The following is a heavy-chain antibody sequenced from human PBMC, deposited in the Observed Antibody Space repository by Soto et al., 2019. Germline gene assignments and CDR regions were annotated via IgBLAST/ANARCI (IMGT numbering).Heavy chain of an antibody. CDR2: ISSGSSTI. J-gene: IGHJ4*02. CDR3: ARDGGYSYGPFDY. Sequence: GGSLRLSCAASGFTFSSYSMNGVRQAPGKGLEWVSYISSGSSTIYYADSVKGRFTISRDNAKNSLYLQMNSLRAEDTAVYYCARDGGYSYGPFDYWGQGTLVTVSS. CDR1: GFTFSSYS. D-gene: IGHD5-18*01. V-gene: IGHV3-48*01.